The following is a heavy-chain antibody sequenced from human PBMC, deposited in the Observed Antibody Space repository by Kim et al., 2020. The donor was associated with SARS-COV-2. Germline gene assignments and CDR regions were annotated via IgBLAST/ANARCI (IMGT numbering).Heavy chain of an antibody. Sequence: GGSLRLSCAASGFTFSSYAMSWVRQAPGKGLEWVSAISGSGGSTYYADSVKGRFTISRDNSKNTLYLQMNSLRAEDTAVYYCAKDSGLYRLGGGFGECIPGSAFEIWGQGTMVTVSS. V-gene: IGHV3-23*01. CDR1: GFTFSSYA. CDR3: AKDSGLYRLGGGFGECIPGSAFEI. D-gene: IGHD3-10*01. CDR2: ISGSGGST. J-gene: IGHJ3*02.